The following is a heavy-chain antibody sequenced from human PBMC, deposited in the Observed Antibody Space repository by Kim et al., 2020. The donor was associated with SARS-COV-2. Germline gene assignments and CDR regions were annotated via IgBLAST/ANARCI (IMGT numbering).Heavy chain of an antibody. V-gene: IGHV3-48*04. D-gene: IGHD3-9*01. CDR1: GFTFSSYS. CDR2: LRSGSSTI. Sequence: GGSLRLSCAASGFTFSSYSMNWVRQAPGKGLEWVSYLRSGSSTIYYADSVKGRFTISRDNAKNSLYLQMNSLRAEDTAVYYCARDPPTAYDILTGYYRLYYFDYWGQGTVVTVSS. CDR3: ARDPPTAYDILTGYYRLYYFDY. J-gene: IGHJ4*02.